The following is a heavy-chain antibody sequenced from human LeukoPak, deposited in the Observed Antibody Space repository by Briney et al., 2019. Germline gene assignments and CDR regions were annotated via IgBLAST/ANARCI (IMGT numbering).Heavy chain of an antibody. CDR3: AELGITMIGGV. CDR1: GFTFSNFG. V-gene: IGHV3-30*02. CDR2: IRYDGINK. Sequence: PGGSLRLSCAASGFTFSNFGMHWVRQAPGKGLEWVAFIRYDGINKYYADSVKGRFTISRDNAKNSLYLQMNSLRAEDTAVYYCAELGITMIGGVWGKGTTVTISS. J-gene: IGHJ6*04. D-gene: IGHD3-10*02.